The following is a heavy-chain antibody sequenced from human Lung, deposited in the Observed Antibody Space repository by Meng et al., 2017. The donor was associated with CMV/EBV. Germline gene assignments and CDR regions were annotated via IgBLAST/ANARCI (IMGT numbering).Heavy chain of an antibody. CDR3: AKYSAVGERLYYFDY. J-gene: IGHJ4*02. D-gene: IGHD2-21*01. V-gene: IGHV3-23*01. Sequence: SXAASGLTFSSYGMSWVRQAPGKGLEWVSSIGSTAGGTYYADSVKGRFTISRDNAKNTLYLQMNSLRAEDTAVYYCAKYSAVGERLYYFDYLGQGXLVTFSS. CDR1: GLTFSSYG. CDR2: IGSTAGGT.